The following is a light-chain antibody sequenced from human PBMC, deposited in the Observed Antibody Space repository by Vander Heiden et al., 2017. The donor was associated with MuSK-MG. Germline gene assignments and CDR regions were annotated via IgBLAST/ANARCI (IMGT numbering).Light chain of an antibody. CDR1: SSNIGAGYD. CDR2: GNS. V-gene: IGLV1-40*01. CDR3: QYYDSGLSGGV. J-gene: IGLJ3*02. Sequence: VSGAPGQRVTISCTGSSSNIGAGYDVHWYQQLPGTAPKLLIYGNSNRPSGVPDRFSGSKSGTSASLAITGLQAEDEAEDDCQYYDSGLSGGVCGGGTKMTVL.